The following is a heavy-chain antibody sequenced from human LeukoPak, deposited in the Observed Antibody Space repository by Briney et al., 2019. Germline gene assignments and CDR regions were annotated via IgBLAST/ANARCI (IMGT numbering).Heavy chain of an antibody. CDR1: GFTFSSYG. D-gene: IGHD3-3*01. J-gene: IGHJ6*02. V-gene: IGHV3-30*18. Sequence: GGSLRLSCAASGFTFSSYGMHWVRQAPGKGLEWVAVISYDGSNKYYADSVNVRFTISRDNSKNTLYLQMNSMRAEDTAVYYCAKDDEVGITIFGVVTEPPDYYGMDVWGQGTTVTVSS. CDR2: ISYDGSNK. CDR3: AKDDEVGITIFGVVTEPPDYYGMDV.